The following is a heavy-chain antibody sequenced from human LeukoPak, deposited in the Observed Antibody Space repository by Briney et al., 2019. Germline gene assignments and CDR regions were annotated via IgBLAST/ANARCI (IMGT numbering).Heavy chain of an antibody. D-gene: IGHD2-2*01. CDR1: GCTFSSYA. CDR3: AKGKGSSISCSDY. CDR2: ISDSGGST. Sequence: GGSLRLSCAASGCTFSSYAMSWVRQAPGKGLEWVSLISDSGGSTYYADSVKGRFTISRDNSKNTLSLQMNSLRADDTAVYYCAKGKGSSISCSDYWGQGTLVTVSS. V-gene: IGHV3-23*01. J-gene: IGHJ4*02.